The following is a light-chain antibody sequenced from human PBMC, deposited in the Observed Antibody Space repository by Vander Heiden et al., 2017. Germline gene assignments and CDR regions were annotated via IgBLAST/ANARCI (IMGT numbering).Light chain of an antibody. CDR3: QQYGSSPFT. CDR2: GAS. V-gene: IGKV3-20*01. J-gene: IGKJ2*01. CDR1: QSVNNNY. Sequence: DILLTPSPGALSSSPGESATLSCRASQSVNNNYLAWYQQKPGQAPRVLIYGASSRATGIPVRFSGSGSGTDFTLTISRLEPEDSAVYSCQQYGSSPFTFGQGTKLEIK.